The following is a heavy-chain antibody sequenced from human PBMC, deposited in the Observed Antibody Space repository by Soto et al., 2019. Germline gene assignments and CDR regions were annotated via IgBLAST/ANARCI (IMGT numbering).Heavy chain of an antibody. CDR2: IWYDGSNK. D-gene: IGHD6-6*01. CDR1: GFTFSSYG. V-gene: IGHV3-33*01. J-gene: IGHJ3*02. CDR3: ARDPLEGGVSSSDAFDI. Sequence: QVQLVESGGGVVQPGRSLRLSCAASGFTFSSYGMHWVRQAPGKGLEWVAVIWYDGSNKYYADSVKGRFTISRDNSKNTLYLQMNSLRAEDTAVYYCARDPLEGGVSSSDAFDIRGQGTMVTVSS.